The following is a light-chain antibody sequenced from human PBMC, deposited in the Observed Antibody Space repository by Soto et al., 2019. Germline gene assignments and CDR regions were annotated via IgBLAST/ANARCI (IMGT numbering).Light chain of an antibody. CDR2: GAS. Sequence: EIVLTQSPGTLSLSPGERATLSCRASQSVSSSYFAWYQQKPGQAPRLLIYGASSRATGIPDRFSGSGSGTDFTHTISRLEPEDFEVYYCQQYGSSPQTFGQGTKLEIK. CDR1: QSVSSSY. V-gene: IGKV3-20*01. CDR3: QQYGSSPQT. J-gene: IGKJ2*01.